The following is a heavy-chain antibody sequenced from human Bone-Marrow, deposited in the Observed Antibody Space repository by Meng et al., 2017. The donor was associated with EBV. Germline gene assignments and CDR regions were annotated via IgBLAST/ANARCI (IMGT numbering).Heavy chain of an antibody. D-gene: IGHD4-17*01. Sequence: QVQLVQSGAELKKXXXXXKXXCKASGYTFSRYAIKWVRQAPGQGREWMGWINSNTGNPTYAQGFTRRFVFSLDTSVSTAYLQISSLKAEDTAVYYCARDSLDGDYVDYWGQGTMVTVYS. CDR2: INSNTGNP. CDR3: ARDSLDGDYVDY. CDR1: GYTFSRYA. J-gene: IGHJ4*02. V-gene: IGHV7-4-1*02.